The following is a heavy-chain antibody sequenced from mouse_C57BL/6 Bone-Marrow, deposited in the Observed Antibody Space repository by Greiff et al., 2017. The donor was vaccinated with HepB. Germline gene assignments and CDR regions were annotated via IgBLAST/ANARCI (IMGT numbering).Heavy chain of an antibody. J-gene: IGHJ4*01. CDR3: ASDAWDVGAMDY. Sequence: EVQRVESGGGLVQSGRSLRLSCATSGFTFSDFYMEWVRQAPGKGLEWIAASRNKANDYTTNYSASVKGRFIVARDTSQSILYLQMNALRAEDTAIYYCASDAWDVGAMDYWGQGTTVTVSS. CDR2: SRNKANDYTT. CDR1: GFTFSDFY. V-gene: IGHV7-1*01. D-gene: IGHD4-1*01.